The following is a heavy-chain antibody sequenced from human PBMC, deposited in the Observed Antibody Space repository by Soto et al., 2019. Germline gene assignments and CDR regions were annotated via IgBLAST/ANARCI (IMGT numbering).Heavy chain of an antibody. J-gene: IGHJ4*02. CDR1: GFTFDDYA. Sequence: EVQLVESGGGLVQPGRSLRLSCAASGFTFDDYAMHWVRQAPGKGLEWVSGISWNSGSIGYADSVKGRFTISRDNAKNSLYLQMNSLRAEDTALYYCAKAPGWEPYFDYWGQGTLVTVSS. CDR2: ISWNSGSI. CDR3: AKAPGWEPYFDY. V-gene: IGHV3-9*01. D-gene: IGHD1-26*01.